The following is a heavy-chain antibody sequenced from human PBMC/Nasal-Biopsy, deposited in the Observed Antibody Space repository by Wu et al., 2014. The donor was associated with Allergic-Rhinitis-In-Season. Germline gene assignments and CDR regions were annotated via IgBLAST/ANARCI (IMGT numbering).Heavy chain of an antibody. J-gene: IGHJ3*02. CDR3: ARLIIVGPITDAFDI. CDR1: GGSISSSSYY. CDR2: VYYSGSS. V-gene: IGHV4-39*01. D-gene: IGHD3-22*01. Sequence: TLSLTCTVSGGSISSSSYYWGWIRQPPEKGLEWIGSVYYSGSSYYNPSLESRVTMSVDTSNNQFSLKLTSVTAADTALYYCARLIIVGPITDAFDIWGQGTMVTVSS.